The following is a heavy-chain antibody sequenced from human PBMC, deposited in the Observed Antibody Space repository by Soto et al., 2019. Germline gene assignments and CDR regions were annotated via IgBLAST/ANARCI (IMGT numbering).Heavy chain of an antibody. V-gene: IGHV6-1*01. D-gene: IGHD6-19*01. CDR1: GDSVSGNSAA. Sequence: SQTLSLTCAISGDSVSGNSAAWNWIRQSPSRGLEWLGRTYYRSKWYNDYAVSVKSRITINPDTSKNQFSLQLNSVTPEDTAVYYCARATLGSSGWYSPAFDIWGQGTMVTVSS. CDR2: TYYRSKWYN. J-gene: IGHJ3*02. CDR3: ARATLGSSGWYSPAFDI.